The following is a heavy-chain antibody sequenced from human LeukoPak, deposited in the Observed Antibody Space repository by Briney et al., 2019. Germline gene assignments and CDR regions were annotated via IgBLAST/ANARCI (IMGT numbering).Heavy chain of an antibody. V-gene: IGHV5-51*01. D-gene: IGHD4-17*01. J-gene: IGHJ4*02. CDR2: IYPGDSDT. Sequence: GESLKISCKVSGYRFTSYWINWVRQMPGKGLEWMGIIYPGDSDTTYSPSFQGQVTISADKSISTAYLQWSSLKASDTAMYYCARDDYGDYYFDYWGQGTLVTVSS. CDR3: ARDDYGDYYFDY. CDR1: GYRFTSYW.